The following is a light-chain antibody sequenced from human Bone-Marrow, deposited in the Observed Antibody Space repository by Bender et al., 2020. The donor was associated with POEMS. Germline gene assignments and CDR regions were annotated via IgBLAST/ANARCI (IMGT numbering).Light chain of an antibody. CDR1: SSDVGGYIL. Sequence: QSALTQPASVSGSPGQSITISCTETSSDVGGYILVSWYQHHPGKAPKLMIYEDKKRPSGVSNRFSGSKSDNTASLTISGLQAEDEADFYCCSYAGSSIWVFGGGTKLTVL. CDR3: CSYAGSSIWV. V-gene: IGLV2-23*01. CDR2: EDK. J-gene: IGLJ3*02.